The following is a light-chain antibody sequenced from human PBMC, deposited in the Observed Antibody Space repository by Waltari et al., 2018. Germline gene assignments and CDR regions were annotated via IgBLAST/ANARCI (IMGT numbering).Light chain of an antibody. J-gene: IGLJ2*01. Sequence: QPVLTPPPSASATPGQKAVISCSGGSSTTGTKPINWYQKLPGAAPKPLLLVNNQRPSGVPDRFSGSKSGTSASLVVSWLQSDDEAEYYCAAWDDSLNGLVFGGGTKLTVL. V-gene: IGLV1-44*01. CDR1: SSTTGTKP. CDR2: VNN. CDR3: AAWDDSLNGLV.